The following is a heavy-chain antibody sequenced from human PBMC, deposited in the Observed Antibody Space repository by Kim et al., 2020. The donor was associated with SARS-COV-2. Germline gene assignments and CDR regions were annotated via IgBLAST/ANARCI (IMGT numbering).Heavy chain of an antibody. Sequence: GGSLRLSCAASGFTFSSYGMHWVRQAPGKGLEWVAVIWYDGSNKYYADSVKGRFTISRDNSKNTLYLQMNSLRAEDTAVYYCARGHPWTDDSRTPFDYWGQGTLVTVSS. CDR2: IWYDGSNK. CDR1: GFTFSSYG. J-gene: IGHJ4*02. D-gene: IGHD3-22*01. V-gene: IGHV3-33*01. CDR3: ARGHPWTDDSRTPFDY.